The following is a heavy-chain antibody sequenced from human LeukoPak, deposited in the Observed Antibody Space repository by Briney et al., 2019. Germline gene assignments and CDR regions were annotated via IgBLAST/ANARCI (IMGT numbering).Heavy chain of an antibody. J-gene: IGHJ4*02. CDR1: GGSFSGYF. CDR2: INNNGGT. Sequence: PSETLSLTCAVYGGSFSGYFWSWIRQPPGKGLEWIGEINNNGGTNYNPSLKSRVTISADTSKKQFSLNLRSVTAADTAVYYCARAQGRLVPPAYWGQGTLVTVSS. CDR3: ARAQGRLVPPAY. V-gene: IGHV4-34*01. D-gene: IGHD3-9*01.